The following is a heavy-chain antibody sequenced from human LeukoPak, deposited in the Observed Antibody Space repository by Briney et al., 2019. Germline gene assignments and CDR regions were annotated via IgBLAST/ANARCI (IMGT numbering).Heavy chain of an antibody. D-gene: IGHD3-3*01. CDR3: ARSGYDFWSGYYTKGRDYYGMDV. CDR1: GGSFSGYY. CDR2: INHSGST. Sequence: SETLSLTCAVYGGSFSGYYWSWLRQPPGKGLEWIGEINHSGSTNYNPSLKSRVTISVDTSKNQFSLKLSSVTAADTAVYYCARSGYDFWSGYYTKGRDYYGMDVWGQGTTVTVSS. V-gene: IGHV4-34*01. J-gene: IGHJ6*02.